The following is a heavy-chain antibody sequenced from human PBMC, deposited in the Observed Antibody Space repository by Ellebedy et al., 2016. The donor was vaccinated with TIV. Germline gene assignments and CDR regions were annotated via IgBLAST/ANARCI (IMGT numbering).Heavy chain of an antibody. CDR2: IYYGGST. CDR1: GGSISSYPYY. CDR3: ARLGDLVIIPPAPEGWFDP. V-gene: IGHV4-39*01. J-gene: IGHJ5*02. Sequence: SETLSLTCTVSGGSISSYPYYWGWIRQPPGKGLEWIGSIYYGGSTYYNPSLQSRVTIFVDTSNNQFSLNLTSVSVADTAVYYCARLGDLVIIPPAPEGWFDPWGQGTLVIVSS. D-gene: IGHD2-2*01.